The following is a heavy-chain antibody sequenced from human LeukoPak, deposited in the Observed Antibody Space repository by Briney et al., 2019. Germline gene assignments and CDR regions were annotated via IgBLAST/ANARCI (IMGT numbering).Heavy chain of an antibody. CDR2: IYHSGST. V-gene: IGHV4-30-2*01. D-gene: IGHD5-12*01. J-gene: IGHJ3*02. Sequence: SETLSLTCALSGGSISSGGYSWSWIRQPPGKGLEWIGYIYHSGSTYYNPSLKSRVTISVDRSKNQFSLKLSSVTAADTAVYYCTRGGYGIDAFDIWGQGTMVTVSS. CDR1: GGSISSGGYS. CDR3: TRGGYGIDAFDI.